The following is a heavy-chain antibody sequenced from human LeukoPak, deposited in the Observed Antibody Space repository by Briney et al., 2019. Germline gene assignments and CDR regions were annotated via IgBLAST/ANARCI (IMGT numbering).Heavy chain of an antibody. D-gene: IGHD4-11*01. J-gene: IGHJ3*02. CDR2: IYYSGST. V-gene: IGHV4-59*08. Sequence: SDTLSLTCTVSGGSISSYYWSWIRQPPGKGLEWIGYIYYSGSTNYNPSLKSRVTISVDTSKNQFSLKLSSVTAADTAVYYCARHAFYSNYRNDAFDIWGQGTMVTVSS. CDR1: GGSISSYY. CDR3: ARHAFYSNYRNDAFDI.